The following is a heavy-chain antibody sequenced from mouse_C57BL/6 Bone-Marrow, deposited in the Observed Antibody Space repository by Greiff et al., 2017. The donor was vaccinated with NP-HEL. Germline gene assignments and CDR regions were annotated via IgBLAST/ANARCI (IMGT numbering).Heavy chain of an antibody. CDR1: GFNIKDDY. CDR3: TTWVY. V-gene: IGHV14-4*01. CDR2: IDPENGDT. J-gene: IGHJ3*01. Sequence: VQLQQSGAELVRPGASVKLSCTASGFNIKDDYMHWVKQRPEQGLEWIGRIDPENGDTEYASKFQGKATITADTSSNTAYLQLRSLTSEDTAIYYWTTWVYRGQGTLVTVSA.